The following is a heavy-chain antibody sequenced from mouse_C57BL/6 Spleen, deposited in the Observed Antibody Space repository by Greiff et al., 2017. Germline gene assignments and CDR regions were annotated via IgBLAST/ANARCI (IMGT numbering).Heavy chain of an antibody. V-gene: IGHV1-82*01. CDR1: GYAFSSSW. D-gene: IGHD3-2*02. J-gene: IGHJ4*01. CDR3: AREEDSSGYDYAMDY. CDR2: IYPGDGDT. Sequence: LQESGPELVKPGASVKISCKASGYAFSSSWMNWVKQRPGKGLEWIGRIYPGDGDTNYNGKFKGKATLTADKSSSTAYMQLSSLTSEDSAVYFCAREEDSSGYDYAMDYWGQGTSVTVSS.